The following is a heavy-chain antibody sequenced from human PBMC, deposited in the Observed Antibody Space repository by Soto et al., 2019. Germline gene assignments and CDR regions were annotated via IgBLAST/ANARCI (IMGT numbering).Heavy chain of an antibody. CDR3: ASDHPVIVATMSIDF. D-gene: IGHD5-12*01. J-gene: IGHJ4*02. CDR1: GYTFTNYG. V-gene: IGHV1-18*01. CDR2: ISPYNGHT. Sequence: QVQMAQSGGEVKKLGASLKVSCKAFGYTFTNYGISWVRQAPGQGLEWMGWISPYNGHTNSAQKFQDRMSMTTDTATATAYMELRSLRTDDTAVYYCASDHPVIVATMSIDFWGQGTQVSVSS.